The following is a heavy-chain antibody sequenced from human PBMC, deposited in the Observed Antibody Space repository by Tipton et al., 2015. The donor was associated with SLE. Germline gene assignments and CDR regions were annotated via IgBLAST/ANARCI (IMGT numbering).Heavy chain of an antibody. V-gene: IGHV4-4*08. J-gene: IGHJ4*02. CDR1: GGSISSYY. CDR2: IYTSGST. D-gene: IGHD1-26*01. CDR3: ARGHLGGLPY. Sequence: TLSLTCTVSGGSISSYYWSWIRQPPGKGLEWIGYIYTSGSTNYNPSLKSRVTISVDTSKNQFSLKLSSVTAADTAVYHCARGHLGGLPYWGQGTLVTVSS.